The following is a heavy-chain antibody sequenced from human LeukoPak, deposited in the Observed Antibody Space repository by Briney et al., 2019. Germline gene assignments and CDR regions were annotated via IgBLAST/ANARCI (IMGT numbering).Heavy chain of an antibody. CDR3: ARDGGATMVRGVATYDS. CDR2: IRYDGSIK. CDR1: GFSFSNYD. Sequence: GGSLRLSCAASGFSFSNYDMHWVRQAPGKGLEWVASIRYDGSIKSYADSVKGRFTISRDNSKNTLYLQMNSLRAEDTAVYYCARDGGATMVRGVATYDSWGQGTLVTVSS. D-gene: IGHD3-10*01. V-gene: IGHV3-30*02. J-gene: IGHJ4*02.